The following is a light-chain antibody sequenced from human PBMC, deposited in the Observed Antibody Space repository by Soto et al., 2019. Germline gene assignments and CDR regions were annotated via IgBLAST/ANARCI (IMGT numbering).Light chain of an antibody. Sequence: EIVLTQSPGTLSLSPGDGATLSCRASQSVSTSYLAWYQQKPGQAARLLIYDASTRATGFPARISGSGSGTDFTLTISSLEPEDFAVYYCQQRSNWPITFGQGTRLEIK. V-gene: IGKV3D-20*02. CDR3: QQRSNWPIT. J-gene: IGKJ5*01. CDR1: QSVSTSY. CDR2: DAS.